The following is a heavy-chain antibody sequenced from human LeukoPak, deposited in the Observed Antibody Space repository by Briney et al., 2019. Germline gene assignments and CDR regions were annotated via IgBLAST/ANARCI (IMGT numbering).Heavy chain of an antibody. CDR2: INHSGST. Sequence: PSETLSLTCAVYGGSFSGYYWSWIRQPPGKGLEWIGEINHSGSTNYNPSLKSRVTISVDTSKNQFSLKLSSVTAADTAVYYCARGNPVKADAFDIWGQGTMVTVSS. CDR3: ARGNPVKADAFDI. CDR1: GGSFSGYY. V-gene: IGHV4-34*01. J-gene: IGHJ3*02.